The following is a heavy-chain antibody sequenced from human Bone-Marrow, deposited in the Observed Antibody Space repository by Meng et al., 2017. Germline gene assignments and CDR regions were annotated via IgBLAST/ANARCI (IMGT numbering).Heavy chain of an antibody. Sequence: QAELVLSGPRLKKPGASLGVSSTSSGYTFPAYVTHWVRQAPGQGLEWMGHIKPQSGDTLYAQKFQGRVSMTRDTSISTAYVELSGLTSDDTAVYYCARDEDISAAGYLFGDYWGHGTLVTVSS. V-gene: IGHV1-2*06. CDR3: ARDEDISAAGYLFGDY. CDR1: GYTFPAYV. CDR2: IKPQSGDT. D-gene: IGHD6-13*01. J-gene: IGHJ4*01.